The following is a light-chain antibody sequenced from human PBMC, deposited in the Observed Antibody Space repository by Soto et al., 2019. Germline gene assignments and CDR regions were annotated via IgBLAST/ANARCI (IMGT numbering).Light chain of an antibody. Sequence: QSVLTQPPSVSGAPGQRVTISCTGSSSNIGAGYDVHWYQQLPGKAPRLLIYGNSNRPSGVPDRFSGSKSGTSASLAITGLQDEDEAAYYCQSYDSGLSGSVFGGGTKLTVL. CDR3: QSYDSGLSGSV. CDR2: GNS. CDR1: SSNIGAGYD. V-gene: IGLV1-40*01. J-gene: IGLJ2*01.